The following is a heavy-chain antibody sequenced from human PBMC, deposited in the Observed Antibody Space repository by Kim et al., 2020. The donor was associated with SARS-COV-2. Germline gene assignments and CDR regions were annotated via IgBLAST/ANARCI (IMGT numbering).Heavy chain of an antibody. CDR2: IWYDGSNK. CDR1: GFVFSSYG. CDR3: AKDGDIVATILESFFDV. V-gene: IGHV3-33*06. Sequence: GGSLRLSCAASGFVFSSYGMHWVRQAPGKGLEWVAVIWYDGSNKYYADSVKGRFTISRDNSKNTLYLQMNSLRVEDTAVYYFAKDGDIVATILESFFDVWGQGTLVTVS. J-gene: IGHJ4*02. D-gene: IGHD5-12*01.